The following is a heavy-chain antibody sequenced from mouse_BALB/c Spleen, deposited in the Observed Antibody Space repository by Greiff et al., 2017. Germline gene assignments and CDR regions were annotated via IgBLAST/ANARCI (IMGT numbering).Heavy chain of an antibody. CDR2: ISTYYGDA. J-gene: IGHJ2*01. CDR1: GYTFTDYA. V-gene: IGHV1S137*01. Sequence: VQLQESGAELVRPGVSVKISCKGSGYTFTDYAMHWVKQSHAKSLEWIGVISTYYGDASYNQKFKGKATMTVDKSSSTAYMELARLTSEDSAIYYCASGAHFDYWGQGTTLTVSS. CDR3: ASGAHFDY.